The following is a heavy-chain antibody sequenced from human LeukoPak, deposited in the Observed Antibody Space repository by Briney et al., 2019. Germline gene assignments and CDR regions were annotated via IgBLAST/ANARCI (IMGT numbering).Heavy chain of an antibody. Sequence: PGGPLRLSCAASGFTFSSYGMHWVRQAPGKGLEWVAFIRYDGSNKYYADSVKGRYTISRDNSKNTLYLQMNSLRAEDTAVYYCAKVAVATITWDYWGQGTLVTVSS. D-gene: IGHD5-12*01. J-gene: IGHJ4*02. CDR3: AKVAVATITWDY. V-gene: IGHV3-30*02. CDR2: IRYDGSNK. CDR1: GFTFSSYG.